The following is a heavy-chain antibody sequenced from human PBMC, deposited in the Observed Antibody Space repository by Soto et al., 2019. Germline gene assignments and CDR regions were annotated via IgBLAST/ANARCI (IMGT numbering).Heavy chain of an antibody. CDR2: MYYSGTT. CDR1: GGSIRSTTYY. Sequence: QLQLQESGPGLVKPSETLSLTCTVSGGSIRSTTYYWGWIRQPPGKGLEWIGSMYYSGTTYYNPPLKGRVTISMDMSRNQFSLKLNSVTAADTAVYYCATHNWNLDPWGQGTLVTVSS. J-gene: IGHJ1*01. D-gene: IGHD1-7*01. V-gene: IGHV4-39*01. CDR3: ATHNWNLDP.